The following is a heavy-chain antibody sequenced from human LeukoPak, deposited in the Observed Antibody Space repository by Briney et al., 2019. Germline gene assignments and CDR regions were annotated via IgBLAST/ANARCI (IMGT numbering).Heavy chain of an antibody. D-gene: IGHD3-3*01. CDR3: AKSPYDFWSGYYFDY. CDR2: IYYSGST. V-gene: IGHV4-59*01. Sequence: SETLSLTCTVSGGSISSYYWSWIRQPPGKGLEWIGYIYYSGSTNYNPSLKSRVTISVDTSKNQFSLKLSSVTAADTAVYYCAKSPYDFWSGYYFDYWGQGTLVTVSS. J-gene: IGHJ4*02. CDR1: GGSISSYY.